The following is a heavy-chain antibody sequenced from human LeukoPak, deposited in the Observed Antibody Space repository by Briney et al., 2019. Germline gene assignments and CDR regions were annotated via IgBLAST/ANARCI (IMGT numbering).Heavy chain of an antibody. D-gene: IGHD5-18*01. Sequence: PSETLSLTCTVAGGSISGYYWSWIRQPPGKGLEWIGYIHYSGSTHYNPSLKSRVTISVDTSKNQVFLKLRSVTAADTAVSYCARAAVIIASYGFPLIIKYYYYYYMDVWGKGTTVTVSS. CDR1: GGSISGYY. CDR3: ARAAVIIASYGFPLIIKYYYYYYMDV. J-gene: IGHJ6*03. CDR2: IHYSGST. V-gene: IGHV4-59*01.